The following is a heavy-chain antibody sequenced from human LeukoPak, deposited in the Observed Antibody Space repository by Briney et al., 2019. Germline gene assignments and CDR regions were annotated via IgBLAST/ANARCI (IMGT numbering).Heavy chain of an antibody. Sequence: GGSLRLSCAASGFTFSSYAMHWVRQAPGKGLEWVAVISYDGSNKYYADSVKGRFTISRDNSKNTLYLQMSSLRAEDTAVYYCAKGSTWTVYAAIDYWGQGTLVTVSS. CDR3: AKGSTWTVYAAIDY. V-gene: IGHV3-30-3*01. CDR2: ISYDGSNK. J-gene: IGHJ4*02. D-gene: IGHD2-8*01. CDR1: GFTFSSYA.